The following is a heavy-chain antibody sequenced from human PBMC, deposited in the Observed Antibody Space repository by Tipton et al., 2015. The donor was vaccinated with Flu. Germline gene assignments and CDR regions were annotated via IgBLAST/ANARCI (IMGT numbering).Heavy chain of an antibody. J-gene: IGHJ3*02. CDR2: IRYDGSNK. CDR1: GFTFSSYG. CDR3: AKSSHYYDSSGSAFDI. D-gene: IGHD3-22*01. V-gene: IGHV3-30*02. Sequence: SLRLSCAASGFTFSSYGMHWVRQAPGKGLERVAFIRYDGSNKYYADSVKGRFTISRDNSKNTLYLQMNSLRAEDTAVYYCAKSSHYYDSSGSAFDIWGQGTMVTVSS.